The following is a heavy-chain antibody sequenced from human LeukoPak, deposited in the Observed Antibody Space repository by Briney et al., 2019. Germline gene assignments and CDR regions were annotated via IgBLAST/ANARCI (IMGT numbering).Heavy chain of an antibody. D-gene: IGHD6-6*01. Sequence: GGSLRLSCAASGFTFDDYGMSRVRQAPGKGLEWVSGINWNGGSTGYADSVKGRFTISRDNAKNSLYLQMNSLRAEDTALYYCAREEGSSSGSAFDIWGQGTMVTVSS. V-gene: IGHV3-20*04. J-gene: IGHJ3*02. CDR2: INWNGGST. CDR1: GFTFDDYG. CDR3: AREEGSSSGSAFDI.